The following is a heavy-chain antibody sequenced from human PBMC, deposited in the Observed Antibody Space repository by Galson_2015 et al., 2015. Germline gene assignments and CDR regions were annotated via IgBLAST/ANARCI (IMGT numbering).Heavy chain of an antibody. CDR1: GFTFSSYS. D-gene: IGHD2-15*01. CDR2: ISSSSSYI. J-gene: IGHJ5*02. V-gene: IGHV3-21*01. CDR3: ASGHPATWYNWFDP. Sequence: SLRLSCAASGFTFSSYSMNWVRQAPGKGLEWVSSISSSSSYIYYADSVKGRFTISRDNAKNSLYLQMNSLRAEDTAVYYCASGHPATWYNWFDPWGQGTLVTVSS.